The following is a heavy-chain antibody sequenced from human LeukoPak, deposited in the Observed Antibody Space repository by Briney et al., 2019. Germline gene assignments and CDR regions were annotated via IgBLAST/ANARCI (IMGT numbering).Heavy chain of an antibody. D-gene: IGHD1-26*01. J-gene: IGHJ4*02. CDR3: ARDCLFRSSQDY. V-gene: IGHV4-4*07. CDR2: IYTSGST. CDR1: GGSISSYY. Sequence: SETLSLTCTVSGGSISSYYWSWIRQPAGKGLEWIGRIYTSGSTNYNPSLNSRVTMSVDTSKNQFSLKLSSVTAADTAVYYCARDCLFRSSQDYWGQGTLVTVSS.